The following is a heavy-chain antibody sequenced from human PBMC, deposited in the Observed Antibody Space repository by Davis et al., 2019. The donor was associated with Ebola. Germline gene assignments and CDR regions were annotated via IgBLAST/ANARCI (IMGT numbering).Heavy chain of an antibody. J-gene: IGHJ4*02. D-gene: IGHD6-19*01. Sequence: GESLKISCAASGFTFSSYGMHWVRQAPGKGLEWVAVIWHDGSNEYYADSVKGRFTISRDNSKNTLYLQMNSLRAEDTAVYYCAKDGSSGWADYWGQGTLVTVSS. CDR2: IWHDGSNE. CDR3: AKDGSSGWADY. V-gene: IGHV3-30*02. CDR1: GFTFSSYG.